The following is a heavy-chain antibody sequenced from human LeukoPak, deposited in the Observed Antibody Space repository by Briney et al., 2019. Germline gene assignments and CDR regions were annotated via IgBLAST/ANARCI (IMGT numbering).Heavy chain of an antibody. J-gene: IGHJ4*02. CDR1: GFTFDDYA. CDR3: AKEQYYYDSSGYYPLYYFDY. CDR2: ISWNSGSI. V-gene: IGHV3-9*01. D-gene: IGHD3-22*01. Sequence: GGSLRLSCAASGFTFDDYAMHWVRQAPGKGLEWVSGISWNSGSIGYADSVNGRFTISRDNAKNSLYLQMNSLRAEDTALYYCAKEQYYYDSSGYYPLYYFDYWGQGTLVTVSS.